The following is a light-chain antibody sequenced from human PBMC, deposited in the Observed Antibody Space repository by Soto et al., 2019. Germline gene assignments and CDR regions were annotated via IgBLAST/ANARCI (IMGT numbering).Light chain of an antibody. CDR1: RSDVGSRDS. J-gene: IGLJ3*02. CDR2: DVN. V-gene: IGLV2-14*03. Sequence: QSVLTQPASVSGSLGQSIAISCTGTRSDVGSRDSVSWYQHHPGKAPKLIIYDVNVRPSGVSHRFSGSKSGNTASLTISGLQAEDEADYSCASYTAANTLVFGGGTKLTV. CDR3: ASYTAANTLV.